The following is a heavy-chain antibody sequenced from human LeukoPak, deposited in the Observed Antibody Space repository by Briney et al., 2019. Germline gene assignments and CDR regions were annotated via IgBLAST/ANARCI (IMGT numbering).Heavy chain of an antibody. CDR2: IYYSGST. V-gene: IGHV4-59*01. Sequence: PSETLSLTCTVSGGSISSYYWSWIRQPPGKGLEWIGYIYYSGSTNYNPSLKSRVTISVDTSKNQFSLKLSSVTAADTAVYYCARSNRIQLWFLWGQGTLVTVSS. J-gene: IGHJ4*02. D-gene: IGHD5-18*01. CDR3: ARSNRIQLWFL. CDR1: GGSISSYY.